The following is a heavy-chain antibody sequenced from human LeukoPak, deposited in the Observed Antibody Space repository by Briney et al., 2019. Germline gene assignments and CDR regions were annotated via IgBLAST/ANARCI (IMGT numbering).Heavy chain of an antibody. CDR2: ISSSRSYI. D-gene: IGHD6-19*01. CDR3: ARDLAVAGTKRGTLIDF. V-gene: IGHV3-21*01. J-gene: IGHJ4*02. CDR1: GFTFSNYS. Sequence: GGSLRLSCAASGFTFSNYSMHWVRQAPGKGLEWVSFISSSRSYIYYADSVKGRFTNSRDNAKNSLYLQTNDLRAEGTAVYYCARDLAVAGTKRGTLIDFGGQGTLVTVSS.